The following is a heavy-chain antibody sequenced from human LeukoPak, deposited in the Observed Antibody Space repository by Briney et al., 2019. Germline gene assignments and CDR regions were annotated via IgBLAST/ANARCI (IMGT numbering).Heavy chain of an antibody. CDR3: AWMPRGGAFDI. J-gene: IGHJ3*02. CDR2: IYTSGGT. Sequence: PSETLSLTCTVSGGSISTYYWSWVRQPPGKGLEWIGYIYTSGGTNYNPSLKSRVTISVDTSKNQFSLKLNSVTAADTAFYYCAWMPRGGAFDIWGQGTMVTVSS. CDR1: GGSISTYY. D-gene: IGHD2-15*01. V-gene: IGHV4-4*09.